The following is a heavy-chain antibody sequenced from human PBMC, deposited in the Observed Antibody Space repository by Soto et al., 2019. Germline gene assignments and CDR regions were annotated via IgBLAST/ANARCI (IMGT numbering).Heavy chain of an antibody. CDR3: AREEATRIERRFDS. CDR1: GGSISSVGYS. CDR2: IYYSGST. D-gene: IGHD6-6*01. V-gene: IGHV4-31*03. Sequence: SETLSLTCNVSGGSISSVGYSWTWIRRHPGKGLEWIGYIYYSGSTYFNPSLKSRLNISIDTSRNQFSLKLSSVTAADTAIYYCAREEATRIERRFDSWGQGTLVTVSS. J-gene: IGHJ5*01.